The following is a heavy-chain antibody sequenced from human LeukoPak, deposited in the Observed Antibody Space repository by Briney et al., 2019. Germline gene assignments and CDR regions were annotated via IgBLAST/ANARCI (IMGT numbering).Heavy chain of an antibody. CDR3: ARVVYYDTSGHPAFYFDY. CDR1: GCTVSTNY. Sequence: GGSLRLSCAASGCTVSTNYMSWVRQAPGKGLEWVSVIYSGGSTYYADSVKGRFTVSRDNSKNTLYLQMNILRAEDTAVYYCARVVYYDTSGHPAFYFDYWGQGTLVTVSS. V-gene: IGHV3-53*01. CDR2: IYSGGST. J-gene: IGHJ4*02. D-gene: IGHD3-22*01.